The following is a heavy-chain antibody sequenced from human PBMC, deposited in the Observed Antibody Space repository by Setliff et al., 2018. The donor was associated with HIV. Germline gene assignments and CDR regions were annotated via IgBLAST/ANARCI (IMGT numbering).Heavy chain of an antibody. J-gene: IGHJ1*01. D-gene: IGHD3-22*01. CDR1: GGSISSHY. CDR2: IYYSGST. CDR3: ARGPSYDNSSGQISAEYFQH. V-gene: IGHV4-59*08. Sequence: PSETLSLTCTVSGGSISSHYWSWIRPPPGKGLEWIGSIYYSGSTNCNPALKSRVTISVDTSKNQFSLNLSSVTAADTDVYYCARGPSYDNSSGQISAEYFQHWGQGTLVTVSS.